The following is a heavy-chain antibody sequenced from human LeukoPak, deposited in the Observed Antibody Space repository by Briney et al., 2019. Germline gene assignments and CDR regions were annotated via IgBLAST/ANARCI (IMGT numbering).Heavy chain of an antibody. CDR3: ATSRYYDFWSGYYKPPNY. V-gene: IGHV4-34*01. D-gene: IGHD3-3*01. CDR1: GGSFSGYY. J-gene: IGHJ4*02. CDR2: IKHSGST. Sequence: SETLSLTCAVYGGSFSGYYWSWIRQPPGKGLEWIGEIKHSGSTNYNPSLKSRVTISVDTSKNQFSLKLSSVTAADTAVYYCATSRYYDFWSGYYKPPNYWGQGTLVTVSS.